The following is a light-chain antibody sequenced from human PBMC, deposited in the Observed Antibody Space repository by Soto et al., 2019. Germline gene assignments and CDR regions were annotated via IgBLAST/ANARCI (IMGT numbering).Light chain of an antibody. CDR3: SSYSTSFFYV. CDR1: SSDIGFYNY. J-gene: IGLJ1*01. V-gene: IGLV2-14*03. CDR2: GVT. Sequence: QSVLTQPASVSWSPGQSITISCTGTSSDIGFYNYVSLYQQYPGKAPNLLIYGVTNRPSGVSYRFSGSKSGSTASLTISGLRDEDEADYYCSSYSTSFFYVFGTGTKVTVL.